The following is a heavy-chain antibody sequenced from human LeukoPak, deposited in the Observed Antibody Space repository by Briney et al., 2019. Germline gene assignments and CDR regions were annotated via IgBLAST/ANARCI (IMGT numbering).Heavy chain of an antibody. J-gene: IGHJ4*02. CDR3: ARVPGVWWLHDY. V-gene: IGHV3-7*01. CDR2: INQDGSGK. Sequence: PGGSLRLSWAAAGFTFSSHWMSWVRQAPGKGLEWVANINQDGSGKNYVDSVKGRFTISRDNAKNSLYLQLNSLRAEDTAVYYCARVPGVWWLHDYWGQGTLVTVSS. CDR1: GFTFSSHW. D-gene: IGHD5-12*01.